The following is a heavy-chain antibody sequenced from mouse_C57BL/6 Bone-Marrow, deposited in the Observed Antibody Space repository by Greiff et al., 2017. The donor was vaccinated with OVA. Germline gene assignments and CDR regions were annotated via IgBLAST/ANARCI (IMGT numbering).Heavy chain of an antibody. Sequence: QVQLQQPGAELVKPGASVKMSCKASGYTFTSYWITWVKQRPGQGLEWIGDIYPGSGSTNSNEKFTSKATLTVDTSSSTAYMQLSSLTSEDTAVYYCALWLGRRNYWGQGTTLTVSS. D-gene: IGHD2-2*01. J-gene: IGHJ2*01. CDR1: GYTFTSYW. CDR2: IYPGSGST. V-gene: IGHV1-55*01. CDR3: ALWLGRRNY.